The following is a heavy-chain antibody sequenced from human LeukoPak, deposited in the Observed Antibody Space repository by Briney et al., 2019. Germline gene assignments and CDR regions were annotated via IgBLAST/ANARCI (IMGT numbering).Heavy chain of an antibody. CDR3: ALQVYSGLDY. D-gene: IGHD6-13*01. CDR2: IWYDGSNK. J-gene: IGHJ4*02. CDR1: GFTLSSYG. Sequence: GGSLRLSCAASGFTLSSYGMHWVRQAPGKGLEWVAVIWYDGSNKYYADSVKGRFTISRDNSKNTLYLQMNSLRVEDTAVYYCALQVYSGLDYWGQGTLVTVSS. V-gene: IGHV3-33*01.